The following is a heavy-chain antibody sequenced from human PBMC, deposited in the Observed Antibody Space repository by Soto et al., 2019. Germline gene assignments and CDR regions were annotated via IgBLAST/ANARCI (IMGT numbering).Heavy chain of an antibody. V-gene: IGHV3-30-3*01. CDR2: ISYDGSNK. Sequence: QVQLVESGGGVVQPGRSLRLSCAASGFTFSSYAMHWVRQAPGKGLEWVAVISYDGSNKYYADSVKGRFTISRDNSKNTLYLEMNSLRAEDTAVYYCARVVGYSYGFGVPKGSGWFDPWGQGTLVTVSS. J-gene: IGHJ5*02. CDR3: ARVVGYSYGFGVPKGSGWFDP. CDR1: GFTFSSYA. D-gene: IGHD5-18*01.